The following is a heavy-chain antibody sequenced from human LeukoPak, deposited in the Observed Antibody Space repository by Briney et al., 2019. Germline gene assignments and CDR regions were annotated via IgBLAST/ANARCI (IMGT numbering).Heavy chain of an antibody. CDR3: AREYDTSSTAFDI. CDR2: ISHRGNT. J-gene: IGHJ3*02. CDR1: DWPFSGYY. V-gene: IGHV4-34*01. Sequence: SETLSLTCGVYDWPFSGYYWSWIRQPPGKGLEWIGEISHRGNTNYNPSLKSRVTISLDTSKKQFSLKVTSVTAADTAVYYCAREYDTSSTAFDIWGQGTMVTVSS. D-gene: IGHD3-16*01.